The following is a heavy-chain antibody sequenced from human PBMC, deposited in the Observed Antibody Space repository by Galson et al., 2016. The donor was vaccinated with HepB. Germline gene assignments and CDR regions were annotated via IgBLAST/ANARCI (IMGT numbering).Heavy chain of an antibody. CDR1: GYNFRSYW. CDR3: VRLKWGRYLPYWLWG. V-gene: IGHV5-51*01. Sequence: QSGAEVKKPGESLKISCKGSGYNFRSYWIGWVRQMPGKGLEWMGIMYPGDSDTRYSPSLEGRVTMSADKSTSTAYLQWSSLKASDTAMYFCVRLKWGRYLPYWLWGWGPGTTVTVSS. CDR2: MYPGDSDT. J-gene: IGHJ6*02. D-gene: IGHD2-8*02.